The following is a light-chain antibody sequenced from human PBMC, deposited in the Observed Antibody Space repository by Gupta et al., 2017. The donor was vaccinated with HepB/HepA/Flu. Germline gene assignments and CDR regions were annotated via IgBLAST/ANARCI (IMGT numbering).Light chain of an antibody. Sequence: DIVMTQSPLSLPVTPGEPASISCRSSQSLLHSNGYNYLDWYLQKPGQSPQLLIYLGSNRASGVPDRFSGSGSGTDFTLKISRVEAEDVGVYYCMQALQTPSPTVGQGTRLEIK. J-gene: IGKJ5*01. CDR3: MQALQTPSPT. V-gene: IGKV2-28*01. CDR1: QSLLHSNGYNY. CDR2: LGS.